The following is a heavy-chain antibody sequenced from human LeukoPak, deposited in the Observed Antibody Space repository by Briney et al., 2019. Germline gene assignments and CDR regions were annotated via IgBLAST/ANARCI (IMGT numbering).Heavy chain of an antibody. V-gene: IGHV3-30-3*01. CDR3: ARDPSYGDWTYFDY. D-gene: IGHD4-17*01. Sequence: PGGSLRLSCAASGFTFSSYAMHWVRQAPGKGLEWVAVISYDGSNKYYADSVKVRFTISRDNSKNTLYLQMNSLRAEDTAVYYCARDPSYGDWTYFDYWGQGTLVTVSS. CDR2: ISYDGSNK. J-gene: IGHJ4*02. CDR1: GFTFSSYA.